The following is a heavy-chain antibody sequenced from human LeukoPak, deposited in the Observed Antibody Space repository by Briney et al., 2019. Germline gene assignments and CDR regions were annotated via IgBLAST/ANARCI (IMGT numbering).Heavy chain of an antibody. D-gene: IGHD2-2*03. CDR2: ISAYNGNT. J-gene: IGHJ6*02. V-gene: IGHV1-18*01. CDR3: ARTGGVDIVVVPAAMHQYYYYGMDV. CDR1: GYTFTSYG. Sequence: ASVKVSCKASGYTFTSYGISWVRQAPGQGLEWMGWISAYNGNTNYAQKLQGRVTMTTDTSTSTAYMELRSLRSDDTAVYYCARTGGVDIVVVPAAMHQYYYYGMDVWGQGTTVTVSS.